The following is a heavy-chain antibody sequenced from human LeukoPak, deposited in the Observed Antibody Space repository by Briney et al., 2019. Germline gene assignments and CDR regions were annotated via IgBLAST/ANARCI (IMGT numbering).Heavy chain of an antibody. Sequence: SETLSLTCTVTGGSISSYYWSWIRQPAGKRLEWIGRISSSGSTNYNPSLKSRVTMSVDSSKNQFSLILISVTAADTAVYYCARDLDWNYADYWGQGTLVTVSS. D-gene: IGHD1-7*01. V-gene: IGHV4-4*07. CDR2: ISSSGST. CDR1: GGSISSYY. CDR3: ARDLDWNYADY. J-gene: IGHJ4*02.